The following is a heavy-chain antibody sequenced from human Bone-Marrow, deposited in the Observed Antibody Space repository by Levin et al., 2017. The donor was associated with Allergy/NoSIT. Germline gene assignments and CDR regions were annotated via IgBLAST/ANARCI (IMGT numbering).Heavy chain of an antibody. CDR1: GYTFTGYY. V-gene: IGHV1-2*06. CDR3: ARDYGSSWLGSKRTNQKPNFDY. Sequence: ASVKVSCKASGYTFTGYYMHWVRQAPGQGLEWMGRINPNSGGTNYAQKFQGRVTMTRDTSISTAYMELSRLRSDDTAVYYCARDYGSSWLGSKRTNQKPNFDYWGQGTLVTVSS. CDR2: INPNSGGT. J-gene: IGHJ4*02. D-gene: IGHD6-13*01.